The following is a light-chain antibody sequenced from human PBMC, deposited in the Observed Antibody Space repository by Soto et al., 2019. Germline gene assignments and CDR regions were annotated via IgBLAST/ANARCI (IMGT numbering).Light chain of an antibody. CDR1: QGIAKS. CDR3: QQSYSTPSIT. CDR2: SAS. V-gene: IGKV1-27*01. Sequence: DIQMTQSPSSLSASVGDRVPITCRASQGIAKSLAWYQQKPGKAPKLLIYSASTLQSGVPSRFSGSGSGTDFTLTISSLQPEDFATYYCQQSYSTPSITFGQGTRLEI. J-gene: IGKJ5*01.